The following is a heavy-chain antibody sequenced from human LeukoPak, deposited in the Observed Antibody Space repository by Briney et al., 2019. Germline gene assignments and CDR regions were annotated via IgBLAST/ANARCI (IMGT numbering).Heavy chain of an antibody. D-gene: IGHD3-3*01. CDR1: GGSISSSSYY. J-gene: IGHJ5*02. CDR2: IYYSGGT. Sequence: SETLSLTCTVSGGSISSSSYYWGWIRQPPGKGLEWIGSIYYSGGTYYNPSLKSRVTISVDTSKNQFSLKLSSVTAADTAVYYCARVPIFGVVSWFDPWGQGTLVTVSS. V-gene: IGHV4-39*07. CDR3: ARVPIFGVVSWFDP.